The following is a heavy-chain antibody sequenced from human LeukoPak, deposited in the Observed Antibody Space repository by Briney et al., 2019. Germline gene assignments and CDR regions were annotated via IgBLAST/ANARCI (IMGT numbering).Heavy chain of an antibody. CDR3: ARGPFIAVAGPLGP. CDR1: TFTFSDYG. CDR2: IRYDGTKT. V-gene: IGHV3-30*02. Sequence: GGSLRLSCIGSTFTFSDYGMHWVRQAPGKGLEWVAFIRYDGTKTYYADSAKGRFTISRDNSKNTLYLQMNSLRAEDTAVYYCARGPFIAVAGPLGPWGQGTLVTVSS. D-gene: IGHD6-19*01. J-gene: IGHJ5*02.